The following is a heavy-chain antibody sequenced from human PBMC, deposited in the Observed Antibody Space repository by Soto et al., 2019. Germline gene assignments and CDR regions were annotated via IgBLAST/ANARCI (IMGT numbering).Heavy chain of an antibody. D-gene: IGHD3-10*01. CDR1: GYSFTSYW. CDR3: VRIRSIPSAFDF. J-gene: IGHJ5*01. Sequence: PGESLKISCKGSGYSFTSYWISWVRQMPGKGLEWMGRIDPSDSYTNYSPSFQGHVTISADKSISTAYLQWSSLKASDTAMCYCVRIRSIPSAFDFCGQAILVSV. CDR2: IDPSDSYT. V-gene: IGHV5-10-1*01.